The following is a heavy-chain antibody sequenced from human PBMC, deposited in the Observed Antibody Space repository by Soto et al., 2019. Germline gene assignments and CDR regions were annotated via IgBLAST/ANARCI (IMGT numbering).Heavy chain of an antibody. CDR1: GFTLSDHA. J-gene: IGHJ6*02. D-gene: IGHD1-26*01. CDR2: ISGSSGST. V-gene: IGHV3-23*01. Sequence: EVQLLESGGGLVQPGGSLRLSCAASGFTLSDHAMKWVRQAPGKGLEWVSAISGSSGSTHYADSVKGRFTISRDISKNTLYLQMNSLRAEDTGVYYCAKDCGSNSSWYYGLDVWGQGTTVTVSS. CDR3: AKDCGSNSSWYYGLDV.